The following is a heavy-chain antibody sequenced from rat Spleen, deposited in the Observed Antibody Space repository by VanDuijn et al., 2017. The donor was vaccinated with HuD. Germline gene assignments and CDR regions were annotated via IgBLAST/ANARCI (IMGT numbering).Heavy chain of an antibody. V-gene: IGHV5-29*01. CDR2: IIYDGSRT. CDR1: GFTFSNYY. J-gene: IGHJ3*01. D-gene: IGHD1-11*01. CDR3: TRHGGLRDWFAY. Sequence: EVQLVESGGGLVQPGRSLKLSCAASGFTFSNYYMAWVRQAPTKGLEWVATIIYDGSRTYYRDSVKGRFTISRDDVKNTLYLQMDSLRSEDTATYYCTRHGGLRDWFAYWGQGTLVTVSS.